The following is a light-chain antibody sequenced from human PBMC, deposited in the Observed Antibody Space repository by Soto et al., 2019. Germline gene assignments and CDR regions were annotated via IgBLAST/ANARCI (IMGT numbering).Light chain of an antibody. Sequence: EIVLTQSPGTLSLSPGERATLSCRVSQSVSSSYLAWYQQKPGQAPRLLIYGASSRATGIPDRFSGSGSGTDFTLTISRLEPEDFGVYYCQQYNNWPPITFGQGTRLEIK. CDR2: GAS. CDR3: QQYNNWPPIT. V-gene: IGKV3-20*01. J-gene: IGKJ5*01. CDR1: QSVSSSY.